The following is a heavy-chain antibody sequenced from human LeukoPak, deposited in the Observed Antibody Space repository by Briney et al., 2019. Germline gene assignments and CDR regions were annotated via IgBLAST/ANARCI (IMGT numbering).Heavy chain of an antibody. CDR2: INHSGST. V-gene: IGHV4-34*01. CDR1: GGSFSGYY. CDR3: ARKFTVTIFGVVIIYPVGFDY. Sequence: SETLSLTCAVYGGSFSGYYWSWIRQPPGKGLEWIGEINHSGSTNYNPSLKSRVTISVDTSKNQFSLKLSSVTAADTAVYYCARKFTVTIFGVVIIYPVGFDYWGQGTLVTVSS. D-gene: IGHD3-3*01. J-gene: IGHJ4*02.